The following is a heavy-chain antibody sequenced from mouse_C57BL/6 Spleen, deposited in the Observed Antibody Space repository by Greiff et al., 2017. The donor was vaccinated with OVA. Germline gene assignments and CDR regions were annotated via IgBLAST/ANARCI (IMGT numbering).Heavy chain of an antibody. Sequence: VQLVESGPELVKPGASVKISCKASGYTFTDYYINWVKQRPGQGLEWIGWIYPGSGNTKYNEKFKGKATLTVDTSSSTAYTQLSSLTSEDSAVYFCARGMGYYGSSYWYFDVWGTGTTVTVSS. CDR3: ARGMGYYGSSYWYFDV. CDR1: GYTFTDYY. V-gene: IGHV1-84*01. D-gene: IGHD1-1*01. CDR2: IYPGSGNT. J-gene: IGHJ1*03.